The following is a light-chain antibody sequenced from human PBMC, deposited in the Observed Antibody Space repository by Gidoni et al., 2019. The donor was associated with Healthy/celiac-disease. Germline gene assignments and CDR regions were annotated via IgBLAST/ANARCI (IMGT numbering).Light chain of an antibody. V-gene: IGKV1-5*03. CDR3: QQYNSYSYT. Sequence: DIQMTQSPSTLSASVGDRVTITCRASQNIISWLAWYQQKPGKAPKLLIYKASSLESGVPSRFSGSGSGTEFTLTISSLEADDFATYYCQQYNSYSYTFXXXTKLEIK. CDR2: KAS. J-gene: IGKJ2*01. CDR1: QNIISW.